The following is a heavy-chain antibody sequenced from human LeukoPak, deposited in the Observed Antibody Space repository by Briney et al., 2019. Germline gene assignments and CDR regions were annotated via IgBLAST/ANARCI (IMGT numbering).Heavy chain of an antibody. CDR1: GGTFSSYA. D-gene: IGHD3-3*01. J-gene: IGHJ4*02. V-gene: IGHV1-69*10. CDR3: ARMALYDFWSGYSD. Sequence: ASVTVSCKASGGTFSSYAISWVRQAPGQGLEWMGRIIPILGIANYAQKFQGRVTITADKFTSTAYMELSSLRSEDTAVYYCARMALYDFWSGYSDWGQGTLVTVSS. CDR2: IIPILGIA.